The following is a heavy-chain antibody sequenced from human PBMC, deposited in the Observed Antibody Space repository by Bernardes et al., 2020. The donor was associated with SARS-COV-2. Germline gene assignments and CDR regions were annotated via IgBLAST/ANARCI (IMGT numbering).Heavy chain of an antibody. CDR1: GYTFTAYY. J-gene: IGHJ1*01. Sequence: ASVKVSCKASGYTFTAYYIHWVRQAPGQRLEWMGWINPNTGATTYAQRFQGWVTLTRDTSTNTAYMALSSVKSDDAALYYCARDRCGGQCFPEYFQHWGQGTLVSVSS. CDR2: INPNTGAT. D-gene: IGHD2-21*01. CDR3: ARDRCGGQCFPEYFQH. V-gene: IGHV1-2*04.